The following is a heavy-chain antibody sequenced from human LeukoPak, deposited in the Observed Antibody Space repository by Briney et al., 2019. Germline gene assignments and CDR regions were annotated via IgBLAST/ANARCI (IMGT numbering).Heavy chain of an antibody. CDR2: INGGSGNT. Sequence: ASVQVSCEASGYTFTYYTMHWLRQAPGQRLDWMGWINGGSGNTKYSPEFQGRVTITRDTSASTAYMELSSLRSEDTAVYYCANPRYDSSGYYYVDWGQGTLVTVSS. CDR1: GYTFTYYT. CDR3: ANPRYDSSGYYYVD. J-gene: IGHJ4*02. D-gene: IGHD3-22*01. V-gene: IGHV1-3*01.